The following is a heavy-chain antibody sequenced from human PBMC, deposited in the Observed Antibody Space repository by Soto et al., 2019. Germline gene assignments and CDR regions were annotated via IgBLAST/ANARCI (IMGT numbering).Heavy chain of an antibody. CDR1: GGSISSGDYY. D-gene: IGHD6-19*01. CDR2: IYYSGST. J-gene: IGHJ4*02. CDR3: ATAFGGWPPDS. V-gene: IGHV4-30-4*01. Sequence: SETLSLTCSVSGGSISSGDYYWNWIRQPPGKGLEWLGHIYYSGSTYYNSSLKSRVTISLDTSKNQFSLQLSSVTAADTAVYNCATAFGGWPPDSWGQGTLVTVSS.